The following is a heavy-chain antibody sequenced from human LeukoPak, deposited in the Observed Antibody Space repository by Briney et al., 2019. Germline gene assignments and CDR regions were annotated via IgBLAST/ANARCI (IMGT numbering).Heavy chain of an antibody. D-gene: IGHD2-15*01. CDR1: GYTFTSYG. Sequence: ASVKVSCKASGYTFTSYGISWVRQAPGQGLEWMGRVSAYNGNTNYAQKLQGRVTMTTDTSTSTAYMELSRLRSDDTAVYYCARAPLGYCSGGSCYSSAYYYYMDVWGKGTTVTISS. J-gene: IGHJ6*03. V-gene: IGHV1-18*01. CDR2: VSAYNGNT. CDR3: ARAPLGYCSGGSCYSSAYYYYMDV.